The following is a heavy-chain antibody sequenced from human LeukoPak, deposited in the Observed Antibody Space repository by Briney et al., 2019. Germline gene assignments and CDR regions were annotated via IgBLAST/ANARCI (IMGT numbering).Heavy chain of an antibody. CDR1: GYTFTSYD. CDR2: MNPNSGNT. CDR3: ARAPTGGPGFDY. J-gene: IGHJ4*02. Sequence: GASVKVSCKASGYTFTSYDINWVRQATGQGLEWMGWMNPNSGNTGCAQKFQGRVTMTRNTSISTAYMELSSLRSEDTAVYYCARAPTGGPGFDYWGQGTLVTVSS. D-gene: IGHD4-23*01. V-gene: IGHV1-8*01.